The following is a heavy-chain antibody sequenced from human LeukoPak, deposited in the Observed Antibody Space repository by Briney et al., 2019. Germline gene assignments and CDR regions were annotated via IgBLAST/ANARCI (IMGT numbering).Heavy chain of an antibody. CDR3: ARERRIAVNWFDP. D-gene: IGHD6-19*01. CDR2: MSAYNGNT. J-gene: IGHJ5*02. Sequence: ASVTFSFKASGYTFTIYGINWVRQAPGQGLEWMGWMSAYNGNTNYAQKLQGRVTMTTDTSTSTAYMELRSLRSDDTAVYYCARERRIAVNWFDPWGQGTLVTVSS. CDR1: GYTFTIYG. V-gene: IGHV1-18*01.